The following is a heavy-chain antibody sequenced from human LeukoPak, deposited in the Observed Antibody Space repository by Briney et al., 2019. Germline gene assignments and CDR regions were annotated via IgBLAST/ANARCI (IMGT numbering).Heavy chain of an antibody. CDR1: GGSISSSSYY. D-gene: IGHD1-26*01. CDR2: IYYSGST. Sequence: SETLSLTCTVSGGSISSSSYYWGWIRQPPGKGLEWIGSIYYSGSTYYNPSLKSRVTISVDTSKNQFSLKLSSVTAADTAVYYCARDHSGSSGDSFDYWGQGTLATVSS. CDR3: ARDHSGSSGDSFDY. J-gene: IGHJ4*02. V-gene: IGHV4-39*07.